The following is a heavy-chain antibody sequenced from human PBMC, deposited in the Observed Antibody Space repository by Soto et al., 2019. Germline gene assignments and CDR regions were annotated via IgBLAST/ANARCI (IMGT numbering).Heavy chain of an antibody. J-gene: IGHJ6*02. CDR3: ARGYYDSSGYSYYYYGMDV. V-gene: IGHV1-18*01. CDR2: ISAYNGNT. D-gene: IGHD3-22*01. Sequence: ASVKVSCKASGYTFTSYGISWVRQAPGQGLEWMGWISAYNGNTNYAQKLQGRVTMTTDTSTSTAYMELRSLRSDDTAVYYCARGYYDSSGYSYYYYGMDVWDQGTTVTVSS. CDR1: GYTFTSYG.